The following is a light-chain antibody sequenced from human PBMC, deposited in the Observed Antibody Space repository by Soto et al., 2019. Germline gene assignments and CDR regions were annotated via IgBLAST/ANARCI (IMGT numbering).Light chain of an antibody. J-gene: IGLJ3*02. CDR1: SGHSTYI. CDR2: LEGSGRY. V-gene: IGLV4-60*02. Sequence: QLVLTQSSSASASLGSSVRLTCTLSSGHSTYIIAWHQQQPGKAPRYLMNLEGSGRYSKGSGVPDRFSGSSSGADRYLTISNLHFEDEADYYCETWDSNTRLFGGGTKLTVL. CDR3: ETWDSNTRL.